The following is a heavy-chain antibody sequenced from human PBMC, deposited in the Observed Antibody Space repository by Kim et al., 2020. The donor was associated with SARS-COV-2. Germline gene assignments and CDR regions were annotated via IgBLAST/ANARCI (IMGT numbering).Heavy chain of an antibody. CDR3: VGDWGRAMGF. D-gene: IGHD7-27*01. CDR2: IKQDGSEK. V-gene: IGHV3-7*01. Sequence: GGSLRLSCAASGFTWMTWVRQAPGKGLECVANIKQDGSEKSYVDSVRGRFTVSRDNAKNSLSLQMNNLTAEDTAVYYCVGDWGRAMGFWGKGTTVIVSS. CDR1: GFTW. J-gene: IGHJ6*04.